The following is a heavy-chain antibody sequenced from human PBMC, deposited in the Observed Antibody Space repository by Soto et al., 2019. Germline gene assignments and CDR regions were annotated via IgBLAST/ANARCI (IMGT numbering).Heavy chain of an antibody. D-gene: IGHD2-15*01. J-gene: IGHJ6*03. Sequence: NSGESLKISCKGSGYSFTSYWIGWVRQMPGKGLEWMGIIYPGDSDTRYSPSFQGQVTISADKSISTAYLQWSSLKASDTAMYYCARHKCGGSCYPYYYYYMDVWGKGTTVTVSS. CDR1: GYSFTSYW. CDR2: IYPGDSDT. CDR3: ARHKCGGSCYPYYYYYMDV. V-gene: IGHV5-51*01.